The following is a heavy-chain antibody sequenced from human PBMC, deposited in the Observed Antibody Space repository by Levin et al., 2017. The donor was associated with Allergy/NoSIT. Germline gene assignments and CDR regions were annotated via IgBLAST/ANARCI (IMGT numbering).Heavy chain of an antibody. V-gene: IGHV4-59*01. J-gene: IGHJ5*02. CDR2: MYYSGST. D-gene: IGHD1-26*01. CDR1: GDSISSDY. CDR3: ARLGIVGAPT. Sequence: SQTLSLTCTVSGDSISSDYWSWIRQPPGKGLEWIGYMYYSGSTNYNPSLKSQLTISVDTSKNQFSLKLPSVTAADTAVYYCARLGIVGAPTWGQGTLVTVSS.